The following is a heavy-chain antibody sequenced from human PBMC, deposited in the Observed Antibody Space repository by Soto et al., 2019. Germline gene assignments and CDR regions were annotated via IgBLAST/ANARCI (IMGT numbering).Heavy chain of an antibody. CDR1: GGSISSGDYY. Sequence: PSETLSLTCTVSGGSISSGDYYWSWIRQPPGKGLEWIGYIYYSGSTYYNPSLKSRVTISVDTSKNQFSLKLSSVTAADTAVYYCARSGYCSSTSCPPWGDFWSGSNWFDPWGQGTLVTVSS. V-gene: IGHV4-30-4*01. D-gene: IGHD2-2*01. CDR2: IYYSGST. J-gene: IGHJ5*02. CDR3: ARSGYCSSTSCPPWGDFWSGSNWFDP.